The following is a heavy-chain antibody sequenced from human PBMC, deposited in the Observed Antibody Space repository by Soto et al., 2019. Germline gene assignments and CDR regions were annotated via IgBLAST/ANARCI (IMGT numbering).Heavy chain of an antibody. D-gene: IGHD6-13*01. CDR1: GGTFSSYT. Sequence: QVQLVQSGAEVKKPGSSVKVSCKASGGTFSSYTISWVRQAPGQGLEWMGRIIPILGIANYAQKFQGRVTINADKSTSXXYXEXXSLRSEDTAVYYCARDNVAAAGTNVTPYYYYGMDVWGQGTTVTVSS. CDR2: IIPILGIA. J-gene: IGHJ6*02. CDR3: ARDNVAAAGTNVTPYYYYGMDV. V-gene: IGHV1-69*08.